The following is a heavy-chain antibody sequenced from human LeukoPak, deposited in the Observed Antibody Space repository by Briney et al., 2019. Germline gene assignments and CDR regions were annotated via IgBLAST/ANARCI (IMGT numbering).Heavy chain of an antibody. Sequence: ASVKVSCKASGYTFTGYYMHWVRQAPGQGLEWMGWINPNSGGTNYAQKLQGRVTMTTDTSTSTAYMELRSLRSDDTAVYYCAGDPPRWDYDILTGYRLFDYWGQGTLVTVSS. CDR2: INPNSGGT. CDR3: AGDPPRWDYDILTGYRLFDY. J-gene: IGHJ4*02. CDR1: GYTFTGYY. V-gene: IGHV1-2*02. D-gene: IGHD3-9*01.